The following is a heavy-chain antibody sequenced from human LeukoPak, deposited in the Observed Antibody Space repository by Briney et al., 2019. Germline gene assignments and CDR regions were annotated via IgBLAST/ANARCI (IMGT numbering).Heavy chain of an antibody. CDR1: GFTFSSYA. CDR2: ISGSGGST. Sequence: GGSLRLSCVASGFTFSSYAMSWVRQAPGKGLEWVSGISGSGGSTYYADSVKGRFIISRDNSKNTLFLQMNSLRAEDTAVYYCAKGTYSSGWYPYFDYWGQGTLVTVSS. V-gene: IGHV3-23*01. D-gene: IGHD6-19*01. J-gene: IGHJ4*02. CDR3: AKGTYSSGWYPYFDY.